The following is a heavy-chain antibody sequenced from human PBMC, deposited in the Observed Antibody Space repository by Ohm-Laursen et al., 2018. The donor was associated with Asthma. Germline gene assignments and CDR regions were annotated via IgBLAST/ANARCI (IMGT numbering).Heavy chain of an antibody. Sequence: SLRLSCTASGFTFSAYAMSWVRQAPGKGLEWVSAISSSSDTYYADSVKGRFTISRDNSKNTLYLQMTSLRADDTAVYFCARDVSAAPNIVVVTAADCWGQGTLVTVSA. D-gene: IGHD2-21*02. CDR1: GFTFSAYA. CDR3: ARDVSAAPNIVVVTAADC. J-gene: IGHJ4*02. CDR2: ISSSSDT. V-gene: IGHV3-23*01.